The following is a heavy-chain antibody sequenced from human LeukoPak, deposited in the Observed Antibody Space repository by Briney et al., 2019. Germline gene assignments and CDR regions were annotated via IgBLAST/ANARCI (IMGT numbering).Heavy chain of an antibody. CDR3: ARAGYDHPFDY. D-gene: IGHD5-12*01. CDR2: MNPNSGNT. CDR1: GYTFTSYD. Sequence: GASVKVSCKAPGYTFTSYDINWVRQATGQGLEWMGWMNPNSGNTGYAQKFQGRVTITRNTSISTAYMELSSLRSEDTAVYYCARAGYDHPFDYWGQGTLVTVSS. V-gene: IGHV1-8*03. J-gene: IGHJ4*02.